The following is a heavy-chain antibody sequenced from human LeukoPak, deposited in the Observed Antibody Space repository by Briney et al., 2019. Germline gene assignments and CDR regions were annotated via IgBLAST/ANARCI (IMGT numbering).Heavy chain of an antibody. D-gene: IGHD3-3*01. Sequence: GASVKVSCKASGGTFSSYAISWVRQAPGQGLEWMGGIIPIFGTANYAQKFQGRVTITADESTSTAYMELSSLRSEDTAVYYCASGVRFLEWLTLFDYWGQGTLVTVSS. V-gene: IGHV1-69*13. CDR1: GGTFSSYA. CDR2: IIPIFGTA. CDR3: ASGVRFLEWLTLFDY. J-gene: IGHJ4*02.